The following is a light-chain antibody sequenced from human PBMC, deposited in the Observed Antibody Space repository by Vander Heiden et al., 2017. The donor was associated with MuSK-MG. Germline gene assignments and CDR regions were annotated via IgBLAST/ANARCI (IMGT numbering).Light chain of an antibody. J-gene: IGKJ4*01. CDR2: AAS. Sequence: DVQIPQSPSSLYASVGHSITITCRASQGISNSLAWFQLKPGTAPKSLIYAASSLQSGVPSRFSGSGYGTDSTLAITNLQPEHFATYYCQQDNNYHLTFGGGTTVAIK. CDR3: QQDNNYHLT. CDR1: QGISNS. V-gene: IGKV1-16*01.